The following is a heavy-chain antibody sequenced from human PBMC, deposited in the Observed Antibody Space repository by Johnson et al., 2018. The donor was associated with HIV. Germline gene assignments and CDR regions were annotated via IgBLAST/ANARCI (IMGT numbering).Heavy chain of an antibody. D-gene: IGHD1-26*01. J-gene: IGHJ3*02. Sequence: VQLVESGGGLVQPGGSLRLSCAASGFTFSSYAMSWVRQAPGKGLEWVSAISGSGGSTYYADSVKGPFTISRDNSKNTLDLQMNRLIAQATAVYYCARDWEGYAFDIWGQGTMVTVSS. CDR3: ARDWEGYAFDI. CDR1: GFTFSSYA. V-gene: IGHV3-23*04. CDR2: ISGSGGST.